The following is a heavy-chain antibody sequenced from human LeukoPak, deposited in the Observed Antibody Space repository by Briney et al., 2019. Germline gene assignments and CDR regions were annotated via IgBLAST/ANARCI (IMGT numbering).Heavy chain of an antibody. D-gene: IGHD3-9*01. CDR1: GFTFTDYY. CDR3: ASDGHYDILTGYFQD. V-gene: IGHV3-11*01. CDR2: ITNSGTTI. Sequence: GGSLRLSCAASGFTFTDYYMSWIRQAPGKGPEWVSYITNSGTTIYYADSVKGRFTISRDNAKNSLYLQMNSLRAEDTAVYYCASDGHYDILTGYFQDWGQGTLVTVSS. J-gene: IGHJ1*01.